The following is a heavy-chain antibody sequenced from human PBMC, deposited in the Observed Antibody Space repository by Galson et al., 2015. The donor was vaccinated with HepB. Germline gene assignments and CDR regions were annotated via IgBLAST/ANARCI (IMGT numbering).Heavy chain of an antibody. D-gene: IGHD5-18*01. Sequence: SETLSLTCTVSGGSISSSSYYWGWIRQPPGKGLEWIGSIYYSGSTYYNPSLKSRVTISVDTSMNQFSLKLSSVTAADTAVYYCARHVGYSYGPLLDYWGQGTLVTVSS. J-gene: IGHJ4*02. CDR3: ARHVGYSYGPLLDY. V-gene: IGHV4-39*01. CDR2: IYYSGST. CDR1: GGSISSSSYY.